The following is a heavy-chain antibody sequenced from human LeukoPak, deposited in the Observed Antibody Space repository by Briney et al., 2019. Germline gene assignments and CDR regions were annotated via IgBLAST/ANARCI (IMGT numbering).Heavy chain of an antibody. Sequence: SETLSLTCTVSGGSISNYYWSWIRQPPGKGLEWIGCIYYSGTTDYNPSLKSRVTISVDTSKNQFSLRLSSVTAADTAVYYCARGFSGSYHLYWGRGTLVTVSS. CDR2: IYYSGTT. J-gene: IGHJ4*02. V-gene: IGHV4-59*01. CDR1: GGSISNYY. D-gene: IGHD1-26*01. CDR3: ARGFSGSYHLY.